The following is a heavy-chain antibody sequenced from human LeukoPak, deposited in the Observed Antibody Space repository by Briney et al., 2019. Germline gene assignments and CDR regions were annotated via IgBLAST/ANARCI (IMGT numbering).Heavy chain of an antibody. CDR2: IYHSGST. V-gene: IGHV4-38-2*01. CDR3: ARQAWGSSWFY. D-gene: IGHD6-13*01. Sequence: TSETLSLTCAVSGYFISSGYYWGWIRQPPGKGLEWIASIYHSGSTSYNPSLKSRVTISVETSKNHFSLRLSSVTAADAAVYYCARQAWGSSWFYWGQGTLVTVSS. CDR1: GYFISSGYY. J-gene: IGHJ4*02.